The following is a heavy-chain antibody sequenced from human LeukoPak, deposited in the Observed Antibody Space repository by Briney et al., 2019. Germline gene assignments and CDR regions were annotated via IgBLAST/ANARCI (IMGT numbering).Heavy chain of an antibody. V-gene: IGHV1-69*05. CDR2: IIPIFGTA. CDR1: GGTFSSYA. J-gene: IGHJ6*03. CDR3: GFGPESSYYYYYVDV. Sequence: GASVKVSCKASGGTFSSYAISWVRQAPGQGLEWMGGIIPIFGTANYAQKFQGRVTITTDESTSTAYMELSSLRSEDTAVYYCGFGPESSYYYYYVDVWGKGTTVTVSS. D-gene: IGHD3-22*01.